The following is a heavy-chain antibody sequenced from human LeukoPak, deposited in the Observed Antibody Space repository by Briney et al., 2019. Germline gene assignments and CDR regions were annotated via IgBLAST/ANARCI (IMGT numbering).Heavy chain of an antibody. V-gene: IGHV3-30*02. CDR3: AKDAGRLLDY. CDR1: GFTFSSYW. CDR2: IRYDGSNK. J-gene: IGHJ4*02. D-gene: IGHD4-11*01. Sequence: GGSLRLSCAASGFTFSSYWMSWVRQAPGKGLEWVAFIRYDGSNKYYADSVKGRFTISRDNSKNTLYLQMNSLRAEDTAVYYCAKDAGRLLDYWGQGTLVTVSS.